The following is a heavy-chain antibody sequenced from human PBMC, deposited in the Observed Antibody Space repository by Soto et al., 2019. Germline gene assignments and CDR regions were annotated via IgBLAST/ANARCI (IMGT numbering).Heavy chain of an antibody. CDR3: ARGGAYCGGDCYSKNAFDI. J-gene: IGHJ3*02. Sequence: QVQLVQSGAEVKKPGASVKVSCKASGYTFTSYAMHWVRQAPGQRLEWMGWINAGNGNTKYSQKFQGRVTITRDTSASTAYMELSRLRSEDTAVYYCARGGAYCGGDCYSKNAFDIWGQGTMVTVSS. CDR2: INAGNGNT. D-gene: IGHD2-21*02. CDR1: GYTFTSYA. V-gene: IGHV1-3*01.